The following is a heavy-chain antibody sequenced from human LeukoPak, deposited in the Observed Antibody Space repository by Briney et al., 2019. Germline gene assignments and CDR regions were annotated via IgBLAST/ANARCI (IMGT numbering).Heavy chain of an antibody. CDR1: GFTLSSYA. J-gene: IGHJ4*02. V-gene: IGHV3-23*01. D-gene: IGHD6-13*01. CDR2: ISGSGGST. CDR3: AKDSSSWTDY. Sequence: GGSLRLSCAASGFTLSSYAMSWVRQAPGKGLEWVSAISGSGGSTYYADSVKGRFTISRDDSKNTLYLQMNSLRAEDTAVYYCAKDSSSWTDYWGQGTLVTVSS.